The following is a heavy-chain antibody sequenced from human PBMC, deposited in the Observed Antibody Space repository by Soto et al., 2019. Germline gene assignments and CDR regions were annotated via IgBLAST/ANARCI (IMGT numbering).Heavy chain of an antibody. CDR2: ISSSSSYI. CDR3: ASPDRIFGAIDAFDI. J-gene: IGHJ3*02. CDR1: GFTFSSYS. Sequence: GGSLRLSCAASGFTFSSYSMNWVRQAPGKGLEWVSSISSSSSYIYYADSVKGRFTISRGNAKNSLYLQMNSLRAEDTAVYYCASPDRIFGAIDAFDIWGQGTMVTVSS. V-gene: IGHV3-21*01. D-gene: IGHD3-3*01.